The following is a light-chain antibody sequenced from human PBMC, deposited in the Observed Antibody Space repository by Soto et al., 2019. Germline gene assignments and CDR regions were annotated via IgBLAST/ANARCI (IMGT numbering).Light chain of an antibody. CDR1: QGISSY. CDR3: QQYYSYPPWT. Sequence: AIRMTQSPSSLSASTGDRVTITCRASQGISSYLAWYQQKPGKAPKLLIYAASTLQSGVPSRFSGSGSGTDFTPAISCLQSEDFATDYCQQYYSYPPWTFGQGTKVDIK. J-gene: IGKJ1*01. V-gene: IGKV1-8*01. CDR2: AAS.